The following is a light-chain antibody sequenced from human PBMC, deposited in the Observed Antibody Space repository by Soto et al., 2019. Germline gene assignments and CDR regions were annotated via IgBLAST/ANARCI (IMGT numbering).Light chain of an antibody. J-gene: IGKJ2*01. V-gene: IGKV1-33*01. CDR1: QDISNY. Sequence: IQMTQSPSSLSASVGDRVTITCQASQDISNYLNWYQQKPGKAPKLLIYDASHLQTGAPSRFSGGGSGTVFTFTISSLQPEDLGTYYCQYYNNGPPTYTFGQGTKVDIK. CDR2: DAS. CDR3: QYYNNGPPTYT.